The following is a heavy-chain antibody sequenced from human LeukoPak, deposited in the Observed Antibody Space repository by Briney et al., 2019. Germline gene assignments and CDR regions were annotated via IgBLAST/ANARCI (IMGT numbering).Heavy chain of an antibody. CDR1: GGTFSSYA. CDR3: AMGVAARYYYYYYMDV. D-gene: IGHD6-6*01. Sequence: ASVKVSCKASGGTFSSYAISWVRQAPGQGLEWMGGIIPIFGTANYAQKFQGRVTITADESTSTAYMELSSLRSEDTAVYYCAMGVAARYYYYYYMDVWGKGTTVTVSS. CDR2: IIPIFGTA. V-gene: IGHV1-69*13. J-gene: IGHJ6*03.